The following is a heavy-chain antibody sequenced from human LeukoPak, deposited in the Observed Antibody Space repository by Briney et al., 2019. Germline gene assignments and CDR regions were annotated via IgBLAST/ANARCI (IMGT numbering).Heavy chain of an antibody. CDR2: ISGSGGST. J-gene: IGHJ3*02. V-gene: IGHV3-23*01. CDR1: GFTFSSYA. Sequence: GGSLRLSCAASGFTFSSYAMSWVRQAPGKGLEWVSAISGSGGSTYYADSVKGRFTISRDNSKNTLYLQMNSLRAEDTAVYYCAKDLRNLRQWLVGGNNAFDIWGQGTMVTVSS. CDR3: AKDLRNLRQWLVGGNNAFDI. D-gene: IGHD6-19*01.